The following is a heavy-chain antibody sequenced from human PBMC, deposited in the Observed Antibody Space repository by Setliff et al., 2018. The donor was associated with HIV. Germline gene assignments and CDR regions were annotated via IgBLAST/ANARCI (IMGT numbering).Heavy chain of an antibody. V-gene: IGHV4-34*01. CDR2: INHSGST. D-gene: IGHD3-22*01. Sequence: SETLSLTCAVYGGSFSGYYWSWIRQPPGKGLEWIGEINHSGSTNYNPSLKSRVTISVDTSKSQFSLKLSSVTAADTAVYYCARGRRRLNYYDSSGYYPGLFYWGQGTLVTVSS. CDR3: ARGRRRLNYYDSSGYYPGLFY. J-gene: IGHJ4*02. CDR1: GGSFSGYY.